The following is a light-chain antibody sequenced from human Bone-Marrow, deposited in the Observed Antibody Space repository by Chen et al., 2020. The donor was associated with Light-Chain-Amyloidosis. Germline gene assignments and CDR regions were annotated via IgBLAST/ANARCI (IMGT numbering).Light chain of an antibody. Sequence: IATNQSPDTLAVSVGARATINCKSSQSLLYSSNNKNYLAWYQQKPGHPPKVLIYCASTRESGVPDRFSGSGSGTDFTLTISSLQAEDVAVYYCHQYYTTPRTFGQGTELEIK. CDR3: HQYYTTPRT. V-gene: IGKV4-1*01. CDR2: CAS. CDR1: QSLLYSSNNKNY. J-gene: IGKJ2*01.